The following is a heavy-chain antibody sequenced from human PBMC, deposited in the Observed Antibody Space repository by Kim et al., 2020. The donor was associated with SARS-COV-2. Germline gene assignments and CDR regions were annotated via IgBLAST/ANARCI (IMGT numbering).Heavy chain of an antibody. D-gene: IGHD3-9*01. CDR1: GYTFTSYS. V-gene: IGHV1-18*04. J-gene: IGHJ6*02. CDR2: ISAYNGNT. Sequence: ASVKVSCKASGYTFTSYSISWVRQAPGQGLEWMGWISAYNGNTNYAQKLQGRVTMTTDTSTSTAYMELRSLRSDDTAVYYCAREGDYDILTGYLLSYYYYGMDVCGQGTTVTVSS. CDR3: AREGDYDILTGYLLSYYYYGMDV.